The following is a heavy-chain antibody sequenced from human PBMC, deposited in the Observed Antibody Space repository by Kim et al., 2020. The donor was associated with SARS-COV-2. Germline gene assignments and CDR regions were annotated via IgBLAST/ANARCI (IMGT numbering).Heavy chain of an antibody. D-gene: IGHD5-18*01. CDR2: ISYSGST. Sequence: SETLSLTCTVSGDSISSSDYYWGWIRQPPGKGLEWIGYISYSGSTYYNPSLESRVTISVDTTKNQFSLQVSSVTAADTAVYYSASAGRRYNYGKLDYWGQGTLVTVSS. J-gene: IGHJ4*02. CDR3: ASAGRRYNYGKLDY. CDR1: GDSISSSDYY. V-gene: IGHV4-39*01.